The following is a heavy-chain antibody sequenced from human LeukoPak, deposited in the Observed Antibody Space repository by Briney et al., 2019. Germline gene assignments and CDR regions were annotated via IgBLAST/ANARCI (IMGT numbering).Heavy chain of an antibody. D-gene: IGHD1-20*01. V-gene: IGHV3-23*01. CDR1: GFTFSNYG. CDR3: AKFITGAYWFDP. J-gene: IGHJ5*02. Sequence: PGGSLRLSCAASGFTFSNYGMHWVRQAPGKGLEWVSAISGSGGSTYYADSVKGRFTISRDNSKNTLYLQMNSLRAEDTAVYYCAKFITGAYWFDPWGQGTLVTVSS. CDR2: ISGSGGST.